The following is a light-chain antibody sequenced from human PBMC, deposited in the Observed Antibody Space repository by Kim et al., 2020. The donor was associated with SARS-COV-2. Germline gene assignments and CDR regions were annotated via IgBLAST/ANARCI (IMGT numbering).Light chain of an antibody. CDR2: GAS. CDR1: QSVGSS. J-gene: IGKJ2*01. V-gene: IGKV3D-15*01. CDR3: QQYDDWPPYT. Sequence: EVVMTQSPATLSVSPGERAILSCRASQSVGSSLAWYRQKPGQAPRLLIYGASIRAPGLPSRFSGRGSGTEFTLTISSLQSEDFAVYYCQQYDDWPPYTFGQGTKLEI.